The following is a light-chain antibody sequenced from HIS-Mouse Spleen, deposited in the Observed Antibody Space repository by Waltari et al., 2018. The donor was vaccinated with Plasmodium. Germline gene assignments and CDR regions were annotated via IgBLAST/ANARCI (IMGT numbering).Light chain of an antibody. J-gene: IGKJ4*01. CDR1: QSVSSY. V-gene: IGKV3-11*01. CDR2: DAS. CDR3: QQRSNWPRVLT. Sequence: IVLTQSPAPLSLSPVERATLSCRASQSVSSYLAWYQQKPGQDPRRLIYDASNRATGIPARFSGSGSGTDFTLTISSLEPEDFAVYYCQQRSNWPRVLTFGGGTKVEIK.